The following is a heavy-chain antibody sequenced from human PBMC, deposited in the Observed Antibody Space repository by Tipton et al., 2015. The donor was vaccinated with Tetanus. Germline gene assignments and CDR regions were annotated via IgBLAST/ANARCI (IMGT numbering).Heavy chain of an antibody. J-gene: IGHJ5*02. V-gene: IGHV4-39*01. CDR3: ARHLYGYWFDP. CDR2: IYFEGST. CDR1: GGSISDKKYY. Sequence: LRLSCTVSGGSISDKKYYWGWIRQTPGKGLEWIASIYFEGSTYYSPSLKSRVTIAVDTAQNLFSLRLSSVTAADTAVYYCARHLYGYWFDPWGQGALVTVAS. D-gene: IGHD2/OR15-2a*01.